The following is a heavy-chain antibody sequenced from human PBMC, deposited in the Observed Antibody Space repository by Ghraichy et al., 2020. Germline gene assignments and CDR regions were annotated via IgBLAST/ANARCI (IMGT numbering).Heavy chain of an antibody. CDR1: GGSFSGYY. CDR3: AKAHGEGITIFGVVTPHGGFHP. D-gene: IGHD3-3*01. Sequence: SQTLSLTCAVYGGSFSGYYWSWIRQPPGKGLEWIGEINHSGSTNYNPSLKSRVTISVDTSKNQFSLKLSSVTAADTAVYYCAKAHGEGITIFGVVTPHGGFHPWGQGTLVTVSS. CDR2: INHSGST. V-gene: IGHV4-34*01. J-gene: IGHJ5*02.